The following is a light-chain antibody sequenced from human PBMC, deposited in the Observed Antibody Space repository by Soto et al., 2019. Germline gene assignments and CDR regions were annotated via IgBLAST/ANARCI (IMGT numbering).Light chain of an antibody. CDR2: KAS. Sequence: DIQMTQSPSTLCASVXDXXXXXXXASQTVNTWLAWYQQKPGKAPKLLIYKASTLKSGVPSRFSGSGSGTEFTLTISSLQPDDFATYYCQHYNSYSEAFGQGTKVDIK. V-gene: IGKV1-5*03. CDR1: QTVNTW. J-gene: IGKJ1*01. CDR3: QHYNSYSEA.